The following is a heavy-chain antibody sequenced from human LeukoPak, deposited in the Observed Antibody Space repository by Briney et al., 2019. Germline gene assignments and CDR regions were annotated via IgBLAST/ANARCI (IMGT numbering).Heavy chain of an antibody. J-gene: IGHJ4*02. CDR2: IYDSGTT. Sequence: QPGGSLRLSCATSGFTVSSNYMSWVRQAPGKGLEWLSVIYDSGTTYYADSVKGRFLIFRDTSKNTVDLQMNSLRVEDTAVYYCADRRSSGWYAYWGQGTLVTVSS. V-gene: IGHV3-53*01. CDR3: ADRRSSGWYAY. CDR1: GFTVSSNY. D-gene: IGHD6-19*01.